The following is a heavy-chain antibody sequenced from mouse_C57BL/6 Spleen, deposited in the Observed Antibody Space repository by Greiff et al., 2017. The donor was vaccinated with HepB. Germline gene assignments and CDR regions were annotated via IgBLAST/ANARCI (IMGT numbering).Heavy chain of an antibody. CDR1: GFTFSSYA. CDR2: ISDGGSYT. D-gene: IGHD1-1*02. CDR3: ARGGEDWFAY. J-gene: IGHJ3*01. V-gene: IGHV5-4*03. Sequence: EVKVVESGGGLVKPGGSLKLSCAASGFTFSSYAMSWVRQTPEKRLEWVATISDGGSYTYYPDNVKGRFTISRDNAKNNLYLQMSHLKSEDKAMYYCARGGEDWFAYWGQGTLVTVSA.